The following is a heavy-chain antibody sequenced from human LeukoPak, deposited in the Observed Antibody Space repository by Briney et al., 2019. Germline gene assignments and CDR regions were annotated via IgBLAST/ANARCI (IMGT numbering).Heavy chain of an antibody. V-gene: IGHV4-59*08. J-gene: IGHJ5*02. CDR1: GGSISNYY. CDR3: ARQRTDGWFDP. Sequence: PSETLSLTCTVSGGSISNYYWSWVRQPPGRGLEWIGYIYYIGSTNYNPSLKSRVTISVDTSKNQFSLKLSSVTAADTAVYYCARQRTDGWFDPWGQGTLVTVSS. CDR2: IYYIGST.